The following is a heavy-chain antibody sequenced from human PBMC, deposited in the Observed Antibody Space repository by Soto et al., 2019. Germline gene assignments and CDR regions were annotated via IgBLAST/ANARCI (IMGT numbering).Heavy chain of an antibody. J-gene: IGHJ4*02. CDR3: ARIVATTGFDY. Sequence: ASDTLSLTCTVSGGSISSYYWSWIRQPPGKGLEWIGYIYYSGSTNYNPSLKSRVTISVDTSKNQFSLKLSSVTAADTAVYYCARIVATTGFDYWGQGTLVTVSS. CDR1: GGSISSYY. CDR2: IYYSGST. D-gene: IGHD5-12*01. V-gene: IGHV4-59*01.